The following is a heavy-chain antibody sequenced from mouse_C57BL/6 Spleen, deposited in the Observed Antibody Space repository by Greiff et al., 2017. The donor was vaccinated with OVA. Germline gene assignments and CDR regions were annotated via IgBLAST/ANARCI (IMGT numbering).Heavy chain of an antibody. D-gene: IGHD2-4*01. CDR3: ARDDYDREKLFAY. V-gene: IGHV3-6*01. CDR2: ISYDGSN. J-gene: IGHJ3*01. CDR1: GYSITSGYY. Sequence: EVKLQESGPGLVKPSQSLSLTCSVTGYSITSGYYWNWIRQFPGNKLEWMGYISYDGSNNYNPSLKNRISITRDTSKNQFFLKLNSVTTEDTATYYCARDDYDREKLFAYWGQGTLVTVSA.